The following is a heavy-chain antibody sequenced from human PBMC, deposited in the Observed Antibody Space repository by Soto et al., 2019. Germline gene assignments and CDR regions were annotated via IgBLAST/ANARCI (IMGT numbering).Heavy chain of an antibody. CDR3: AREDDYGYRYINYGLDV. CDR1: GFTFNIYA. CDR2: ISFDGTKK. Sequence: GGSLRLSCAASGFTFNIYALHWVRQAPGKGLEWVAVISFDGTKKYYSDSVKGRFTISRDNLKNTLYLQMNNLRVEDAALYFCAREDDYGYRYINYGLDVWGQGTTVTAP. D-gene: IGHD4-17*01. J-gene: IGHJ6*02. V-gene: IGHV3-30-3*01.